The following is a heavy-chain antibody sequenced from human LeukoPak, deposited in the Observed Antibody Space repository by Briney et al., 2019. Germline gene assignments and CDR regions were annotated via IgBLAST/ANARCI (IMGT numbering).Heavy chain of an antibody. CDR3: TRLRTFRGVDV. CDR1: GGSISISNYY. Sequence: PSETLSLTCTVSGGSISISNYYWVWIRQPQEKELEWIGSIYYSGCTFYRASLKSRATISADTSKNQFSLRLSFVTAAYTAVYYCTRLRTFRGVDVWGQGTTVIVSS. D-gene: IGHD1-1*01. V-gene: IGHV4-39*01. CDR2: IYYSGCT. J-gene: IGHJ6*02.